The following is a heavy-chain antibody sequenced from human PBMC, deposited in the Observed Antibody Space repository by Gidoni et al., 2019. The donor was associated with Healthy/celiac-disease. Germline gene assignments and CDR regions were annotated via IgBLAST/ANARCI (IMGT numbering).Heavy chain of an antibody. D-gene: IGHD4-17*01. Sequence: EVQLVESGGGWVKPGGSLRLSCAASGFTFSYAWMSWVRQTPGKGLEWVGRIKSNTDGGTIDYAAPVKGRFTISRDDSENRLYLQMNSLKIEDTAVYYCITDWDYGDYYFDSWGQGTLVTVSS. CDR3: ITDWDYGDYYFDS. J-gene: IGHJ4*02. CDR1: GFTFSYAW. CDR2: IKSNTDGGTI. V-gene: IGHV3-15*01.